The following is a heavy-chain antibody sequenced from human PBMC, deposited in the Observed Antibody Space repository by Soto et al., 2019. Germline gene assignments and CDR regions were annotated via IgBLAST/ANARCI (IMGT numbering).Heavy chain of an antibody. CDR2: IYHSGTT. Sequence: PSETLSLTCGVSGDSVSSVNWWSWVRQAPGKGLEWIGEIYHSGTTNYNPSLTGRVTMSVDKSKNQFSLKLSSVTAADTAVYYCARNAPAVAGPFDFWGQGTLVTVSS. CDR1: GDSVSSVNW. V-gene: IGHV4-4*02. CDR3: ARNAPAVAGPFDF. D-gene: IGHD6-19*01. J-gene: IGHJ4*02.